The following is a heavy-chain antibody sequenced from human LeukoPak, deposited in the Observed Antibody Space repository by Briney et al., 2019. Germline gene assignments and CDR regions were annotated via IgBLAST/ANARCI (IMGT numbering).Heavy chain of an antibody. CDR2: ISGSGGST. V-gene: IGHV3-23*01. Sequence: GGSLRLFCAASGFTFSSYAMSWVRQAPGKGLEWVSAISGSGGSTYYADSVKGRFTIARDNSKNTLYLQMNSLRAEDTAVYYCAKDQTIVGVVQDQYFDYWGQGTLVTVSS. D-gene: IGHD3-3*01. CDR1: GFTFSSYA. J-gene: IGHJ4*02. CDR3: AKDQTIVGVVQDQYFDY.